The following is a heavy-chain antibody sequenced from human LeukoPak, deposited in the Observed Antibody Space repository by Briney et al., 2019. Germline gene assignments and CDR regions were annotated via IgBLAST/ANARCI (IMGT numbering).Heavy chain of an antibody. J-gene: IGHJ3*02. D-gene: IGHD3-3*01. V-gene: IGHV4-38-2*01. CDR3: XXXXNNRKSGRRFDVFEI. CDR1: GYSISSGYY. CDR2: IYHSGST. Sequence: PSETLSLTCSFSGYSISSGYYWGWIRQPPGQGLEWIGNIYHSGSTYYNPSLKSRVTISADTSKNQFSLRLSSVTAADTAVYYCXXXXNNRKSGRRFDVFEIWGQGTMVTVSS.